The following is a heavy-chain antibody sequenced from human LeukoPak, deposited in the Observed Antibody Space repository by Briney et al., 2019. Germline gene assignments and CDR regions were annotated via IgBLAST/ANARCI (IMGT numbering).Heavy chain of an antibody. D-gene: IGHD6-19*01. CDR1: GGSISSYY. CDR2: IYYSGST. J-gene: IGHJ4*02. V-gene: IGHV4-59*08. CDR3: ARGLSGWYDQQTFDY. Sequence: PSETLSLTCTVSGGSISSYYWSWIRQPPGKGLEWIGYIYYSGSTNYNPSLKSRVTISVDTSKNQFSLKLSSVTAADTAVYYWARGLSGWYDQQTFDYWGQGTLVTVSS.